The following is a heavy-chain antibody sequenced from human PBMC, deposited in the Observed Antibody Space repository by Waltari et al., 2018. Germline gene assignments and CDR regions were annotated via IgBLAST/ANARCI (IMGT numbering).Heavy chain of an antibody. Sequence: EVQLVESGGGLVQPGRSLRLSCAASGFTFYDYAMLLVRQAPGKGLEGVSGISWNSGSIGYADSVKGRFTISRDNAKNSLYLQMNSLRAEDTALYYCAKDLGSYYGELDYWGQGTLVTVSS. CDR3: AKDLGSYYGELDY. V-gene: IGHV3-9*01. J-gene: IGHJ4*02. D-gene: IGHD1-26*01. CDR1: GFTFYDYA. CDR2: ISWNSGSI.